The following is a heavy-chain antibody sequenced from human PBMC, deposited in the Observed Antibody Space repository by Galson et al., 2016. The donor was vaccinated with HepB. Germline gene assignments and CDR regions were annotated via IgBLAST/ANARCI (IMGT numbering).Heavy chain of an antibody. J-gene: IGHJ4*02. Sequence: SVKVSCKASGYIFSRYTMHWVRQAPGQRLEWMGWINPGNGNTKYSQKFQGGVAFTSDNSASTGYMELSSLRSEDTAVYYCARVGEDFSSGYSSGLAYWGQGTLVTVSP. V-gene: IGHV1-3*01. D-gene: IGHD3-3*01. CDR1: GYIFSRYT. CDR3: ARVGEDFSSGYSSGLAY. CDR2: INPGNGNT.